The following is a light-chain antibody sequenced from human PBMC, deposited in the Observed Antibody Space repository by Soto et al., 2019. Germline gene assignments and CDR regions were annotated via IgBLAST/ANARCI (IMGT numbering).Light chain of an antibody. V-gene: IGKV3-20*01. J-gene: IGKJ4*01. CDR3: QQYGSSLLT. CDR2: DAS. Sequence: EIVLTQSPGTLSLSPGERVTLSCRAGQSVTSSYLAWYQQKPGQAPRLLIYDASSRATGIPDRFSGSGSGTDFTLTISRLELEDFAVYYCQQYGSSLLTFGGRTKVDIK. CDR1: QSVTSSY.